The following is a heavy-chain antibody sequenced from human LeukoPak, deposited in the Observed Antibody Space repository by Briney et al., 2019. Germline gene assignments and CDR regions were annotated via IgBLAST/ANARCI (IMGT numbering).Heavy chain of an antibody. CDR3: ARGRSVTTPYYFDY. V-gene: IGHV3-21*01. Sequence: GGSLRLSCAASGFTFSSYSMNWVRQAPGKGLEWVSSISSSSSYIYYADSVKGRFTISRDNAKNSLYLQMNSLRAEDTAVYYCARGRSVTTPYYFDYWSQGTLVTVSS. CDR2: ISSSSSYI. CDR1: GFTFSSYS. J-gene: IGHJ4*02. D-gene: IGHD4-17*01.